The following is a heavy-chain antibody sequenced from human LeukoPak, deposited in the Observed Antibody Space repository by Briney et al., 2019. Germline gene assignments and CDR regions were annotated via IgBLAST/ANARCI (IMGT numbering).Heavy chain of an antibody. CDR2: ISSSSTI. V-gene: IGHV3-48*04. CDR1: GFTFSSYS. D-gene: IGHD4-17*01. Sequence: PGGSLRLSCAASGFTFSSYSMNWVRQAPGKGLEWVSYISSSSTIYYADSVKGRFTISRDNAKNSLYLQMNSLRAEDTAVYYCARAYDYGDYHDYWGQGTLVTVSS. J-gene: IGHJ4*02. CDR3: ARAYDYGDYHDY.